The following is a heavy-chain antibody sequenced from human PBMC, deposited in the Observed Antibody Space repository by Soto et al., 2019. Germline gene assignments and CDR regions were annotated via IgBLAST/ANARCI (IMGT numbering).Heavy chain of an antibody. Sequence: QVKLVQSGAEVKKPGSSVKVSCKASGGTFSSYAISWVRQAPGQGLEWMGGIIPIFGTANYAQKFQGRVTMTADESTSTAYMELSSLRSEDTAVYYCAKQTYYDFWSGYKPPQDYYYYGMDVWGQGTTVTVSS. CDR2: IIPIFGTA. J-gene: IGHJ6*02. CDR3: AKQTYYDFWSGYKPPQDYYYYGMDV. D-gene: IGHD3-3*01. CDR1: GGTFSSYA. V-gene: IGHV1-69*01.